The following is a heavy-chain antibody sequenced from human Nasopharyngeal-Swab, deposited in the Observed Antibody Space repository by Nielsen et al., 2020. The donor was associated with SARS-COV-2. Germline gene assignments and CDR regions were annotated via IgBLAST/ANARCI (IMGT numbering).Heavy chain of an antibody. CDR2: IYYSGST. D-gene: IGHD6-13*01. CDR1: GASITTSY. V-gene: IGHV4-59*08. J-gene: IGHJ4*02. CDR3: ATHPRGQLDPFDY. Sequence: SETLSLTCTVSGASITTSYWSWIRQPPGMGLEWIGYIYYSGSTNYNPSLKSRVTISKDTSKNQFSLNLNSVTAADTAVYYCATHPRGQLDPFDYWGQGSLVTVSS.